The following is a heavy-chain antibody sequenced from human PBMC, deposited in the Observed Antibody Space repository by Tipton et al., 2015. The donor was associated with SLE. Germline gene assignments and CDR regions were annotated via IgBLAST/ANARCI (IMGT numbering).Heavy chain of an antibody. J-gene: IGHJ3*02. D-gene: IGHD4-17*01. V-gene: IGHV3-66*01. CDR3: ASRTTATTNDAFDI. CDR1: GFTVSSNY. CDR2: IYSGGST. Sequence: GSLRLSCAASGFTVSSNYMSWVRQAPGKGLEWVSVIYSGGSTYYADSVKGRFTISRDNSKNTLYLQMNSLRAEDTAVYYCASRTTATTNDAFDIWGQGTMVTVSS.